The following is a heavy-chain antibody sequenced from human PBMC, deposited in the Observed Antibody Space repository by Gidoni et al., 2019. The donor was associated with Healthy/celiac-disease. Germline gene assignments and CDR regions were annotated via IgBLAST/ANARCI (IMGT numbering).Heavy chain of an antibody. V-gene: IGHV4-34*01. CDR1: GGSFSGYY. CDR3: ARGPAPLRKIAARRVRWFDP. D-gene: IGHD6-6*01. CDR2: INHSGST. J-gene: IGHJ5*02. Sequence: QVQLQQWGAGLLKPSETLSLTCAVYGGSFSGYYWSWIRQPPGKGLEWIGEINHSGSTNYNPSLKSRVTISADTSKNQFSLKLSSVTAADTAVYYCARGPAPLRKIAARRVRWFDPWGQGTLVTVSS.